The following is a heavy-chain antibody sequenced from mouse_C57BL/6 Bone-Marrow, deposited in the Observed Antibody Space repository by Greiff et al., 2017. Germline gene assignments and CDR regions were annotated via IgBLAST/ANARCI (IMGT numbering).Heavy chain of an antibody. V-gene: IGHV1-18*01. Sequence: EVQLQQSGPGLVKPGASVKIPCTASGYTFTDYNMSWVNQSLGKSLEWIGAINPNNGGTNYNQKFKGQATLTVDKSSSTSYMELRSLTSEDTAVYYCARTWYYGSSYGFAYWGQGTLVTVSA. CDR1: GYTFTDYN. CDR3: ARTWYYGSSYGFAY. J-gene: IGHJ3*01. CDR2: INPNNGGT. D-gene: IGHD1-1*01.